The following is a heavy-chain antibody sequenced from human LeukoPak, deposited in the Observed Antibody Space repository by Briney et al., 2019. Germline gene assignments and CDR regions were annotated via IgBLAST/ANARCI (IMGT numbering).Heavy chain of an antibody. Sequence: PGGSLRLSCAASGFTFSDYYMSWIRQAPGKGLEWVSYISSSGSTIYYADSVKGRFTISRDNAKNSLYLQMNSLRAEDTAVYYCASERRHGDWGSFDYWGQGTLVTVSS. CDR1: GFTFSDYY. D-gene: IGHD4-17*01. CDR2: ISSSGSTI. J-gene: IGHJ4*02. CDR3: ASERRHGDWGSFDY. V-gene: IGHV3-11*04.